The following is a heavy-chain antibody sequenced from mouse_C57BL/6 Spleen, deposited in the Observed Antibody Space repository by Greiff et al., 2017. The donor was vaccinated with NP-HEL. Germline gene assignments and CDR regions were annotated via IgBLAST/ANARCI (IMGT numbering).Heavy chain of an antibody. CDR3: ARRSPTVVAPMDY. J-gene: IGHJ4*01. CDR2: IYPRSGNT. CDR1: GYTFTSYG. Sequence: VQLQESGAELARPGASVKLSCKASGYTFTSYGISWVKQRTGQGLEWIGEIYPRSGNTYYNEKFKGKATLTADKSSSTAYMELRSLTSEDSAVYFCARRSPTVVAPMDYWGQGTSVTVSS. D-gene: IGHD1-1*01. V-gene: IGHV1-81*01.